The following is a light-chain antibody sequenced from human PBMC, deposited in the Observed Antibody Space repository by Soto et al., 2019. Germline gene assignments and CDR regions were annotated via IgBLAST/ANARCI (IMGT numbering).Light chain of an antibody. J-gene: IGLJ2*01. CDR2: QDN. CDR3: QAWDSNIVV. V-gene: IGLV3-1*01. Sequence: SYELTQPPSVSVSPGQPATITCSGDKLGDKYACWFQQKPGQSPVLVICQDNKRPSGIPERFSGSNSGNTATLTISGTQAMDEAAYYCQAWDSNIVVFGGGTKLTVL. CDR1: KLGDKY.